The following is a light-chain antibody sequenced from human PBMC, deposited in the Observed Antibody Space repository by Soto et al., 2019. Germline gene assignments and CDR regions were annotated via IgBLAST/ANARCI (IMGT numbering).Light chain of an antibody. CDR1: QSVSSSY. CDR3: QQYGSF. CDR2: GAS. Sequence: EIVLTQSPGTLSLSPGERATLSCRASQSVSSSYLAWYRQKPGQAPRLPIYGASSRATGIPDRFSGSGSGTDFTLTISRLEPEDFAVYYCQQYGSFFGGGTKVEIK. J-gene: IGKJ4*01. V-gene: IGKV3-20*01.